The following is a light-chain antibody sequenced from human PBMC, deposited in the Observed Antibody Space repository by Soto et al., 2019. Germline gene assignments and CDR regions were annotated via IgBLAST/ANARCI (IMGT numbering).Light chain of an antibody. CDR3: QQSYKMPS. CDR1: RNVSIY. CDR2: ATS. V-gene: IGKV1-39*01. J-gene: IGKJ5*01. Sequence: DIPLTQSPSSLAAAVGDRLTLTFRASRNVSIYLNWYQHKPGKGPTLLIHATSNLQIGVPSRFSGSGSGTEFTLTISSLEPEDFGTYYCQQSYKMPSLGQRRRLEI.